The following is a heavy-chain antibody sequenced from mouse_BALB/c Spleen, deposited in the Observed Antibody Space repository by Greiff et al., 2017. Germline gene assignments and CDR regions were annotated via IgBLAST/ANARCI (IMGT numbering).Heavy chain of an antibody. Sequence: EVMLVESGGGLVQPGGSLKLSCAASGFTFSSYTMSWVRQTPEKRLEWVAYISNGGGSTYYPDTVKGRFTISRDNAKNTLYLQMSSLKSEDTAMYYCARQLRYFDVWGAGTTVTVSS. J-gene: IGHJ1*01. CDR1: GFTFSSYT. CDR3: ARQLRYFDV. V-gene: IGHV5-12-2*01. CDR2: ISNGGGST.